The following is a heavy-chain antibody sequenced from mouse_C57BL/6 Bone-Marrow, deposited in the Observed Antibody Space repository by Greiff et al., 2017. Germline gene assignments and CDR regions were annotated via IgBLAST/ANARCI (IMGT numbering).Heavy chain of an antibody. J-gene: IGHJ3*01. CDR1: GFSLTSYG. Sequence: VQGVESGPGLVQPSQSLSITCTVSGFSLTSYGVHWVRQSPGKGLEWLGVIWSGGSTDYNAAFISRLSISKDNSKSQVFFKMNSLQADDTAIYYCARNMITTRAWFAYWGQGTLVTVSA. D-gene: IGHD2-4*01. V-gene: IGHV2-2*01. CDR3: ARNMITTRAWFAY. CDR2: IWSGGST.